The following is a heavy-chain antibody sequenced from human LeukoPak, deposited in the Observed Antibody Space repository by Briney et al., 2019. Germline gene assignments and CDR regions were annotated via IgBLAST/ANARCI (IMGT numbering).Heavy chain of an antibody. J-gene: IGHJ4*02. CDR1: GFSFSIYS. CDR3: ARDELGKPGAFDY. V-gene: IGHV3-21*01. CDR2: ISASSSHI. Sequence: GGSLRLSCVGSGFSFSIYSMNWVRQTPGKGLEWVSSISASSSHIFYADSVKGRVTVSRDNAKKSLHLQIDSLKIDDTAVYYCARDELGKPGAFDYWGQGILVSVSS. D-gene: IGHD1-14*01.